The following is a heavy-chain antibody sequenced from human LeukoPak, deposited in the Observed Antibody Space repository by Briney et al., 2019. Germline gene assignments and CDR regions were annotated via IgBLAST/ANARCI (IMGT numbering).Heavy chain of an antibody. CDR1: GYTFTSYG. D-gene: IGHD6-13*01. J-gene: IGHJ5*02. CDR3: ARSTGELLTRIAAAGYFDP. CDR2: MSAYNGNT. Sequence: GASVKVSCKASGYTFTSYGISWVRQAPGQGLEWMGWMSAYNGNTNYAQKLQGRVTMTTDTSTSTAYMELRSLRSDDTAVYYCARSTGELLTRIAAAGYFDPWGQGTLVTVSS. V-gene: IGHV1-18*01.